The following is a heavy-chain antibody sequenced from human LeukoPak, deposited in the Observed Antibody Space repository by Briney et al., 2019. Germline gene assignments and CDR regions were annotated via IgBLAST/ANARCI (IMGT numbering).Heavy chain of an antibody. CDR3: AKRGVVIRVILVGFHKEAYYFDS. D-gene: IGHD3-22*01. V-gene: IGHV3-7*01. Sequence: PGGSLRLSCAASGFTFSNYWLTWVRQAPGQGLEWVANIKQDGSEKHYVDSVKGRFTISRDNAKNSLYLQMNSLRAEGTAVYFCAKRGVVIRVILVGFHKEAYYFDSWGQGALVTVSS. J-gene: IGHJ4*02. CDR1: GFTFSNYW. CDR2: IKQDGSEK.